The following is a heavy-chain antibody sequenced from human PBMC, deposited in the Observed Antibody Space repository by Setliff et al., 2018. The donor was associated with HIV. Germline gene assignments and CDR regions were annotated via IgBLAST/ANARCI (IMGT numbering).Heavy chain of an antibody. CDR3: VRTYYDILTGYGGFYYMDV. V-gene: IGHV3-48*01. D-gene: IGHD3-9*01. CDR1: GFTLSSYW. J-gene: IGHJ6*03. CDR2: ISSSSSTL. Sequence: GGSLRLSCAASGFTLSSYWMHWVRQAPGKGLEWISYISSSSSTLYYADSVKGRFTISRDNAKNSLYLQMNSLRAEDTAVYYCVRTYYDILTGYGGFYYMDVWGKGTTVTVSS.